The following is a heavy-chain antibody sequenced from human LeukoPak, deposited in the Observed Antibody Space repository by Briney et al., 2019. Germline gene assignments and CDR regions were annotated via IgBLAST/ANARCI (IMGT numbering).Heavy chain of an antibody. CDR1: GFTVSSNY. CDR2: IYSSGST. CDR3: AREVSGSYYPGTFDY. D-gene: IGHD1-26*01. Sequence: PGGSLRLSCAASGFTVSSNYMSWVRQAPGKGLEWVSVIYSSGSTYYADSVKGRFTISRDNSKNTLYLQMNSLRAEDTAVYYCAREVSGSYYPGTFDYWGQGTLVTVSS. V-gene: IGHV3-66*01. J-gene: IGHJ4*02.